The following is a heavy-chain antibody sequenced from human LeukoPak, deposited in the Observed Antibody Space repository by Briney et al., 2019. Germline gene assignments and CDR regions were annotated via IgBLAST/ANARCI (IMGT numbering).Heavy chain of an antibody. J-gene: IGHJ4*02. CDR2: IKQDGSEK. CDR3: ARLSSGYYLVCDY. Sequence: GGSLRLSCAASGFTFSSYWMSWVRQAPGKGLEWVANIKQDGSEKYYVDSVKGRFTISRDNAKNSLYLQMNSLRAEDTAVYYCARLSSGYYLVCDYWGQGTLVTVSS. D-gene: IGHD3-22*01. CDR1: GFTFSSYW. V-gene: IGHV3-7*01.